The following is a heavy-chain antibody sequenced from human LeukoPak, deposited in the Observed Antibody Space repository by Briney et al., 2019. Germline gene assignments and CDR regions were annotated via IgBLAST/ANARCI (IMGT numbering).Heavy chain of an antibody. Sequence: PGGSLRLFCVASGFIFRSYGIHWVRRAPGKGLEWVTFIHFDGSNEYYADFVKGRFTISRDNSKNTVYLQMNSLRAEDTAVYYCAKDGIMHSNGPPEFDPWGQGTLVSVSS. V-gene: IGHV3-30*02. CDR2: IHFDGSNE. D-gene: IGHD3-16*01. CDR3: AKDGIMHSNGPPEFDP. J-gene: IGHJ5*02. CDR1: GFIFRSYG.